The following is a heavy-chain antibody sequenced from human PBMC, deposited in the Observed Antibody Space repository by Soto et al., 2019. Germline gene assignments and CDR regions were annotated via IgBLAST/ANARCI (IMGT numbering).Heavy chain of an antibody. J-gene: IGHJ4*02. CDR1: GFTFSTYS. D-gene: IGHD2-15*01. CDR2: ISSSGGTI. CDR3: ARLSVRYCSGGSCSQLDY. Sequence: EVQLVESGGGLVQPGGSVRLSCAASGFTFSTYSMNWVRQAPGKGLEWVSFISSSGGTIYYADSVKGRFTISRDNAKNSLYLQMNSLSDEDTAVYYCARLSVRYCSGGSCSQLDYWGQGTLVPVSS. V-gene: IGHV3-48*02.